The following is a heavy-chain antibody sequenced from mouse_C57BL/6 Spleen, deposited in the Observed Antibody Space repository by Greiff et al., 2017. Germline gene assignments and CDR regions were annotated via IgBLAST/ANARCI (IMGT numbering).Heavy chain of an antibody. V-gene: IGHV1-63*01. J-gene: IGHJ1*03. Sequence: QVQLQQSGAELVRPGTSVKMSCKASGYTFTNYWIGWAKQRPGHGLEWIGDIYPGGGYTNYNEKFKGKATLTADKSSSTAYMQFSSLTSEDSAIYYCARTVVATNWYFDVWGTGTTVTVSS. CDR1: GYTFTNYW. D-gene: IGHD1-1*01. CDR3: ARTVVATNWYFDV. CDR2: IYPGGGYT.